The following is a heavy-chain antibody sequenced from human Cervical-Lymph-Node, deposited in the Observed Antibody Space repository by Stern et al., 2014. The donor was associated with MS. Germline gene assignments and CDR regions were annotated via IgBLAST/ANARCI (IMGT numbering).Heavy chain of an antibody. CDR3: ARVGGYCSSTSCYADY. Sequence: MQLVESGAEVKKPGSSVKVSCKASGGTFSSYAISWVRQAPGQGLEWMGGIIPIFGTANYAQKFQGRVTITADESTSTAYMELSSLRSEDTAVYYCARVGGYCSSTSCYADYWGQGTLVTVSS. J-gene: IGHJ4*02. D-gene: IGHD2-2*01. CDR2: IIPIFGTA. CDR1: GGTFSSYA. V-gene: IGHV1-69*01.